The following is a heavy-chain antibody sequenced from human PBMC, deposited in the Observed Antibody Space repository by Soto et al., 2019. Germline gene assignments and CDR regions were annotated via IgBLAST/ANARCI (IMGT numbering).Heavy chain of an antibody. Sequence: GGSLRLSCAASGFTFSNAWMSWVRQAPGKGLEWVGRIKSKTDGGTTDYAAPVKGRFTISRDDSKNTLYLQMNSLKTEDTAVYYCTTDSDIAAAHMDVWGKGTTVTVSS. V-gene: IGHV3-15*01. D-gene: IGHD6-13*01. CDR3: TTDSDIAAAHMDV. CDR1: GFTFSNAW. J-gene: IGHJ6*03. CDR2: IKSKTDGGTT.